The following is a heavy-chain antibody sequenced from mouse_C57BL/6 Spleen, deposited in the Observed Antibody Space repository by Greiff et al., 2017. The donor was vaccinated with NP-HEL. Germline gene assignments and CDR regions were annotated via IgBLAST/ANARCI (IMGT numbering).Heavy chain of an antibody. J-gene: IGHJ1*03. Sequence: EVKLVESGPGLVKPSQSLSLTCSVTGYSITSGYYWNWIRQFPGNKLEWMGYISYDGSNNYNPSLKNRISITRDTSKNQFFLKLNSVTTEDTATYYCARALYYYGSRGWYFDVWGTGTTVTVSS. CDR3: ARALYYYGSRGWYFDV. V-gene: IGHV3-6*01. D-gene: IGHD1-1*01. CDR1: GYSITSGYY. CDR2: ISYDGSN.